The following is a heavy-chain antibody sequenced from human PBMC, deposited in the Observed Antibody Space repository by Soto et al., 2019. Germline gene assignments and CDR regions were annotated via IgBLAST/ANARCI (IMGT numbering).Heavy chain of an antibody. Sequence: GGSLRLSCAASGFTFSNAWMSWVRQAPGKGLEWVGRIKSKTDGGTADYAAPVKGRFTISRDDSKNTLYLQMNSLKTEDTAVYYCTTGRSSGPYYYYYGMDVWGQGTTVTVYS. CDR1: GFTFSNAW. CDR2: IKSKTDGGTA. J-gene: IGHJ6*02. D-gene: IGHD6-19*01. CDR3: TTGRSSGPYYYYYGMDV. V-gene: IGHV3-15*01.